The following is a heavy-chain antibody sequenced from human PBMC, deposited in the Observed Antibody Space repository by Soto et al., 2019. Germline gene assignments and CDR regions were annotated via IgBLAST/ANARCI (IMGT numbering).Heavy chain of an antibody. CDR3: AREYSSAPDY. CDR2: IYYSGST. CDR1: GGSISSSSYY. J-gene: IGHJ4*02. V-gene: IGHV4-39*02. Sequence: QLQLQESGPGLVKPSETLSLTCTVSGGSISSSSYYWGWIRQPPGQGLEWIGSIYYSGSTFYSPSLRSRVTISVDTSKNQFSLGVSSVTAADTAVYYCAREYSSAPDYWGQGTLVTVSS. D-gene: IGHD6-25*01.